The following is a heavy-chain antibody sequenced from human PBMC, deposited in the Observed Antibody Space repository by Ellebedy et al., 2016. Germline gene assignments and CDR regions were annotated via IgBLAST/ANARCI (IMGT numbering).Heavy chain of an antibody. CDR1: GFSLSTSGLC. D-gene: IGHD4-11*01. J-gene: IGHJ4*02. CDR2: IYWNDDK. CDR3: AHRTTVTSVDY. V-gene: IGHV2-5*01. Sequence: SGPTLVKPTQTLTLTCTFSGFSLSTSGLCVGWVRQPPGKALEWLTFIYWNDDKRYSPSLKTRLTIAKDTSKNQVVLTMTNMDPVDTGTYFCAHRTTVTSVDYWGQGTLVTVSS.